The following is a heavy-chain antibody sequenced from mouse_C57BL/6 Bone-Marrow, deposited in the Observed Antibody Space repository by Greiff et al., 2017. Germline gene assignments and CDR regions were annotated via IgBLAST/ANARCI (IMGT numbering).Heavy chain of an antibody. CDR1: GYTFTDYY. V-gene: IGHV1-26*01. J-gene: IGHJ3*01. CDR2: INPNNGGT. Sequence: EVQLQQSGPELVKPGASVKISCKASGYTFTDYYMNWVKQSHGKSLEWIGDINPNNGGTSYNQKFKGKATLTVDKSSSTAYMELRSLTSEDSAVYYCARKLLAWFAYWGQGTLATVSA. CDR3: ARKLLAWFAY.